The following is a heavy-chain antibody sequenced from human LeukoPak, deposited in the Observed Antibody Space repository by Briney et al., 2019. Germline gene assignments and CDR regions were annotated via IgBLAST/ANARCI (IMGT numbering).Heavy chain of an antibody. D-gene: IGHD4-23*01. CDR2: MYHTGRT. V-gene: IGHV4-39*02. J-gene: IGHJ4*02. CDR3: ARGLMTTVVIPGY. CDR1: GGSINSGTYY. Sequence: WETLSLTCTVSGGSINSGTYYWIWIRQPPGKGLEWLGSMYHTGRTYYNSSLKSRVTISVDTSKNHFFLRLSSVTATDTAVYYCARGLMTTVVIPGYWGQGTLVTVSS.